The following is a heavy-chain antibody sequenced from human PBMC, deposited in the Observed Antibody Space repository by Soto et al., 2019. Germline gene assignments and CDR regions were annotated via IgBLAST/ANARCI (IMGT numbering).Heavy chain of an antibody. V-gene: IGHV4-61*01. CDR3: ARDRGNSWSSYFGLDV. D-gene: IGHD3-10*01. CDR2: ITYNGRT. Sequence: QAQLRESGPGLVKPSETLYLSCGVSGDSISSGRFYWSWVRQPPGRTLEWIGYITYNGRTKYSPSLQSRISISMDTSKNQVSMKLTSVTAADTAVYYCARDRGNSWSSYFGLDVWGQGTTVTVSS. CDR1: GDSISSGRFY. J-gene: IGHJ6*02.